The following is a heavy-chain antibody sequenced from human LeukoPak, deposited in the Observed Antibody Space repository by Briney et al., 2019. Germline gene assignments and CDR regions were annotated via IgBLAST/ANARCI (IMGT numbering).Heavy chain of an antibody. CDR1: GGSFSGYY. D-gene: IGHD6-19*01. CDR3: ARGTLYRGWSYYLDF. V-gene: IGHV4-34*01. Sequence: SETLSLTCAVSGGSFSGYYWTWIRQPPGKALEWIGSVYYSGTTSYNPSLKSRVTISVDMSKNHFSLRLRSVTAADTAMYYCARGTLYRGWSYYLDFWGQGSQVTVSS. J-gene: IGHJ4*02. CDR2: VYYSGTT.